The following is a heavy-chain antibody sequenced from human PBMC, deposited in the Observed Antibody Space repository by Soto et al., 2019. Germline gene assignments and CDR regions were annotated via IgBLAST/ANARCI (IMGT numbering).Heavy chain of an antibody. D-gene: IGHD5-18*01. Sequence: EVQLVESGGGLVQPGGSLTLSCAASEFTFSSYYMSWVRQAPGKGLVWVANIKTDGGARDYSDSVKGRFTISGDNAKNSLYLQMNDLRADDTAVYFCARDRAPYSDSHGCELWGQGTLVTVSS. CDR1: EFTFSSYY. J-gene: IGHJ4*02. CDR2: IKTDGGAR. CDR3: ARDRAPYSDSHGCEL. V-gene: IGHV3-7*05.